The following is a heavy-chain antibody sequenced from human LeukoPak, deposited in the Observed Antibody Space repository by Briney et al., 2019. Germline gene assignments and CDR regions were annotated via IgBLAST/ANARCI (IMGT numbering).Heavy chain of an antibody. CDR1: GFTFSSYS. D-gene: IGHD6-13*01. CDR3: ARDPPYSSSWFSFDY. CDR2: ISSSSSTI. V-gene: IGHV3-48*04. J-gene: IGHJ4*02. Sequence: GGSLRLSCAASGFTFSSYSMNWVRQAPGKGLEWVSYISSSSSTIYYADSVKGRFTISRDNAKNSLYLQMNSLRAEDTAVYYCARDPPYSSSWFSFDYWGXGTX.